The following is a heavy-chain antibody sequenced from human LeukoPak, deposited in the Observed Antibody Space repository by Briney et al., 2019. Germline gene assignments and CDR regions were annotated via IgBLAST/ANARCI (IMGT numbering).Heavy chain of an antibody. V-gene: IGHV3-21*01. CDR2: ISSSSSYI. D-gene: IGHD1-26*01. J-gene: IGHJ4*02. CDR1: GFTFSSYG. Sequence: GGSLRLSCAASGFTFSSYGMHWVRQAPGKGLEWVSSISSSSSYIYYADSVKGRFTISRDNAKNSLYLQMNSLRAEDTAVYYCARWGLRDFDYWGQGTLVTVSS. CDR3: ARWGLRDFDY.